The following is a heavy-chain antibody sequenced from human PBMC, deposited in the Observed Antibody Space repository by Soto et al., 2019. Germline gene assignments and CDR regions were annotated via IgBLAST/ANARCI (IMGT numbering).Heavy chain of an antibody. CDR3: ARGPIRGVVPVATWYFDL. D-gene: IGHD2-2*01. Sequence: GASVKVSCKASGYTFTSYGISWVRQAPGQGLEWMGWISAYNGNTNYAQKLQGRVTMTTDASTSTAYMELRSLRSDDTAVYYCARGPIRGVVPVATWYFDLWGRGTLVTVSS. CDR1: GYTFTSYG. V-gene: IGHV1-18*04. CDR2: ISAYNGNT. J-gene: IGHJ2*01.